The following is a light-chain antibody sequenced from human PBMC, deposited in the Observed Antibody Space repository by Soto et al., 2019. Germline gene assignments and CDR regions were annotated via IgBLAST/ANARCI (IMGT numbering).Light chain of an antibody. CDR2: LEGSGSY. J-gene: IGLJ2*01. CDR3: ETWDGNTQG. Sequence: PALTQSSSASASLGSSVKLTCTLSSGHSSYIIAWHPQQPGKAPRYLMKLEGSGSYNKGSGVPDRFSGSSSGADRYLTICSLQAHDVADYYGETWDGNTQGFGGGSKRPVL. CDR1: SGHSSYI. V-gene: IGLV4-60*03.